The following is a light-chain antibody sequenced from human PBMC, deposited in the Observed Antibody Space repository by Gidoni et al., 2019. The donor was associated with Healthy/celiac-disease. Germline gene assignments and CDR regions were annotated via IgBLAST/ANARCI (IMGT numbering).Light chain of an antibody. Sequence: ETVLTQSPGTLPLSPGERATLSCRASQSVSSSYLAWYQQKPGQAPRLLIYGASSRATGIPDRFSGSGSGTDFTLTISRLEPEGFAVYYCQQYGSWTFXQXTKVEIK. CDR2: GAS. V-gene: IGKV3-20*01. CDR3: QQYGSWT. J-gene: IGKJ1*01. CDR1: QSVSSSY.